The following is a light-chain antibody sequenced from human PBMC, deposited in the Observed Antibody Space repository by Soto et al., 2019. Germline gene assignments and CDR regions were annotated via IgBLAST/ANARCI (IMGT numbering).Light chain of an antibody. V-gene: IGLV2-14*03. J-gene: IGLJ1*01. CDR3: FSHSDNNPFCV. CDR1: SSDVGGHDY. Sequence: QSVLTQPASVSWSPGQSITISCSGTSSDVGGHDYVSWYQQHPGKAPKLTIFQVSRRPSGVSNRFSASKSGNTASLTISGLQAEDEAEYFCFSHSDNNPFCVFGSGTKVTVL. CDR2: QVS.